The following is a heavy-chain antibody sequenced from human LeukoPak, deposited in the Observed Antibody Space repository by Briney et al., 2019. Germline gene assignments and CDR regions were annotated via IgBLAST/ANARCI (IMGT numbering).Heavy chain of an antibody. J-gene: IGHJ6*03. V-gene: IGHV4-30-4*07. CDR1: GGSISSGGYS. CDR2: IYYSGST. CDR3: ARVRFGDYYYYYYMDV. Sequence: SETLSLTCTVSGGSISSGGYSWSWMRQPPGKGLEWIVYIYYSGSTYYNPSLKSRVTISVDTYKNQFSLKLRSVTAADTAVYYCARVRFGDYYYYYYMDVWGKGTTVTVSS. D-gene: IGHD3-3*01.